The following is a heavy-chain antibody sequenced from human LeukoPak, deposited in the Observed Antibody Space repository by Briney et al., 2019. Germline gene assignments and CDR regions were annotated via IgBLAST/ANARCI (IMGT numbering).Heavy chain of an antibody. CDR2: MYPNSGST. CDR3: ARGRSTGYPYYFEY. V-gene: IGHV1-8*03. J-gene: IGHJ4*02. Sequence: ASVKVSCKASVYTFTSYDINWVRQATGQGLEWMGWMYPNSGSTGYAQKFQGRVTITRNTSISTAYMELSGLRSEDTAVYYCARGRSTGYPYYFEYWGQGTLVTVSS. CDR1: VYTFTSYD. D-gene: IGHD5-12*01.